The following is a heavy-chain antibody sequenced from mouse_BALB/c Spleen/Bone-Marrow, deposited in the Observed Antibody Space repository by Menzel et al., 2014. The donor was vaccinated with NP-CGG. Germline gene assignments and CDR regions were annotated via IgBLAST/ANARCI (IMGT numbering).Heavy chain of an antibody. D-gene: IGHD2-1*01. CDR2: INSNGGST. Sequence: EVKLVESGGGLVQPGVSLKLSCAASGFTFSSYGMSWVRQTPDKRLELVASINSNGGSTYYPDSVKGRFTISRDNAKNTLSLQMSSLKSEDTAMYYCARGNYGNYVDYFDYWGQGTTLTVSS. CDR3: ARGNYGNYVDYFDY. V-gene: IGHV5-6-3*01. CDR1: GFTFSSYG. J-gene: IGHJ2*01.